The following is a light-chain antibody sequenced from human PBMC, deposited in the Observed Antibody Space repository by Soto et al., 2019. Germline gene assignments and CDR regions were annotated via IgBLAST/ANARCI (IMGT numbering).Light chain of an antibody. CDR1: SSDVGSYSL. CDR3: CSYAGNTTWV. J-gene: IGLJ3*02. V-gene: IGLV2-23*01. CDR2: EGS. Sequence: QSALTQPASVSGSPGQSITISCTGTSSDVGSYSLVSWYQHHPGKAPKLMVYEGSKRPSGVSDHFSGSKSGKTASLTISGLQAEDEADYYCCSYAGNTTWVFGGGTKLTVL.